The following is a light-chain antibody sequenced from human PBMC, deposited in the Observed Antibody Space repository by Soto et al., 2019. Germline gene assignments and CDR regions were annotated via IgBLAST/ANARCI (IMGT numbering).Light chain of an antibody. CDR3: HQYGSSPFT. J-gene: IGKJ4*01. Sequence: EIVLTQSPGTLSLSPGERATLSCRASQRVSTSYLAWYQQKPGQAPRLLIYATSSRATGIPDRFSGSGSGTDFSLTIIRLEPEDFAVYYCHQYGSSPFTFGGGPKVEIK. CDR2: ATS. CDR1: QRVSTSY. V-gene: IGKV3-20*01.